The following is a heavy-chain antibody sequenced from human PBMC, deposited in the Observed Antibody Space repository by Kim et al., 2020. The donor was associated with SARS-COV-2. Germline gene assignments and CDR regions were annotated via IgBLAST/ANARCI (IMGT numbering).Heavy chain of an antibody. D-gene: IGHD6-13*01. V-gene: IGHV3-21*01. CDR1: GFTFSSYS. CDR2: ISSSSSYI. CDR3: ARDASSSWSYYYYGMDV. Sequence: GGSLRLSCAASGFTFSSYSMNWVRQAPGKGLEWVSSISSSSSYIYYADSVKGRFTISRDNAKNSLYLQMNSLRAEDTAVYYCARDASSSWSYYYYGMDVWGQGTTVTVSS. J-gene: IGHJ6*02.